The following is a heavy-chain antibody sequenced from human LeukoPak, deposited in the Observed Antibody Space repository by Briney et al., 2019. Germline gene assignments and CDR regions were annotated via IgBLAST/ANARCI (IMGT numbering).Heavy chain of an antibody. CDR1: GFTYIDAW. V-gene: IGHV3-15*05. D-gene: IGHD1-26*01. CDR2: IRSKTDGGTA. CDR3: TTGMGATFDAFDI. Sequence: GGSLRLSCVASGFTYIDAWMSWVRQAPGKGLEWVGRIRSKTDGGTADHAAPVKGRFTISKDDSKNTLYLQMNSLNTEDIGMYYCTTGMGATFDAFDIWGQGTMVAVSS. J-gene: IGHJ3*02.